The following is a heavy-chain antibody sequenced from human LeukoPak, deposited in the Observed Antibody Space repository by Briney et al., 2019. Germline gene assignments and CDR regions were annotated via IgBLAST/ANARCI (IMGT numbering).Heavy chain of an antibody. CDR1: GFTFSSYA. CDR3: AKDSSGYGDVDY. CDR2: ISGSGGST. Sequence: PGGSLRLSCAASGFTFSSYAMSWVRQAPGKGLEWVSAISGSGGSTYNADSVKGRFTISRDNPKNTLYLQMNSLRAEDTAVYYCAKDSSGYGDVDYWGQGTLVTVSS. J-gene: IGHJ4*02. D-gene: IGHD4-17*01. V-gene: IGHV3-23*01.